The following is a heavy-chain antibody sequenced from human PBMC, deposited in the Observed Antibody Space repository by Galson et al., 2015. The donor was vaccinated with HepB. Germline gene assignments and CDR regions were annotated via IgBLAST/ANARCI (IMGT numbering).Heavy chain of an antibody. CDR1: GYSFSSYW. CDR2: IWPGDSDT. V-gene: IGHV5-51*03. Sequence: QSGAEVKKPGESLKISCQGSGYSFSSYWIAWVRQMPGKGLEWMGIIWPGDSDTRYSPSFQGQVTISTDKSISTVYLQWSSLKVSDTAMYYCTRRAKDRHYYYYMDVWGKGTTVTVS. CDR3: TRRAKDRHYYYYMDV. J-gene: IGHJ6*03. D-gene: IGHD2-15*01.